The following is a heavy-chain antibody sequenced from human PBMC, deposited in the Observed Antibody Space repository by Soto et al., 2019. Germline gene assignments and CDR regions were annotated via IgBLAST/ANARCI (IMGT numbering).Heavy chain of an antibody. CDR3: ARDMRVFGGIDV. V-gene: IGHV4-4*07. CDR1: GGLTTSYY. J-gene: IGHJ6*02. D-gene: IGHD3-3*01. CDR2: IYHTGSI. Sequence: PSETLSLTCTVSGGLTTSYYWSWIRQSAKRGLEWIGRIYHTGSINYNPSFQSRVTLSVDTSKNQVALKLTSVTAADTATYFCARDMRVFGGIDVWGQGTTVTVSS.